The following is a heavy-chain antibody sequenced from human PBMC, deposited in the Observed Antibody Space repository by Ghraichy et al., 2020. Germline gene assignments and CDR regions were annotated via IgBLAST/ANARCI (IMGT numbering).Heavy chain of an antibody. CDR2: IYYSGST. CDR3: ARQGAYDFWSGYYTWPSGSYNWFDP. D-gene: IGHD3-3*01. V-gene: IGHV4-39*01. J-gene: IGHJ5*02. CDR1: GGSISSSSYY. Sequence: SETLSLTCTVSGGSISSSSYYWGWIRQPPGKGLEWIGSIYYSGSTYYNPSLKSRVTISVDTSKNQFSLKLSSVTAADTAVYYCARQGAYDFWSGYYTWPSGSYNWFDPWGQGTLVTVSS.